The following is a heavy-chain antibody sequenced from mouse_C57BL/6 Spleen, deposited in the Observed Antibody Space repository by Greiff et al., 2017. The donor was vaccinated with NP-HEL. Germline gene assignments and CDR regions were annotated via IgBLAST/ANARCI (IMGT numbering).Heavy chain of an antibody. D-gene: IGHD2-5*01. V-gene: IGHV3-6*01. CDR2: ISYDGSN. CDR3: AREDYSNLFAY. CDR1: GYSITSGYY. J-gene: IGHJ3*01. Sequence: EVQLQESGPGLVKPSQSLSLTCSVTGYSITSGYYWNWIRQFPGNKLEWMGYISYDGSNNYNPSLKNRISIIRDTSKNQFFLKLNSVTTEDTATYYCAREDYSNLFAYWGQGTLVTVSA.